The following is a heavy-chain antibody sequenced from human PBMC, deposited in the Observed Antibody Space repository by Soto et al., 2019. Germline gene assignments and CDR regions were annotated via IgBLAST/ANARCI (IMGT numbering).Heavy chain of an antibody. J-gene: IGHJ4*02. CDR3: AKSGSIKRSSSSADY. Sequence: EVQLLESGGGLVQPGGSLRLSCAASGFTFSSYAMSWVRQAPGKGLEWVSAISGSGGSTYYADSVKGRFTISRDNSKNTLYMQMNRLRADETAVYYCAKSGSIKRSSSSADYWGQGTLVTVSS. CDR1: GFTFSSYA. D-gene: IGHD6-6*01. V-gene: IGHV3-23*01. CDR2: ISGSGGST.